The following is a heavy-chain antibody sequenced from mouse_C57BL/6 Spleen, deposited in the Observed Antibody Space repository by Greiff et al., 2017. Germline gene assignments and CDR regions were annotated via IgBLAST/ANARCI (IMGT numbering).Heavy chain of an antibody. J-gene: IGHJ4*01. CDR3: ARLGYDYAMDY. D-gene: IGHD2-2*01. CDR2: IYPGDGDT. CDR1: GYAFSSSW. V-gene: IGHV1-82*01. Sequence: VQLQQSGPELVKPGASVKISCKASGYAFSSSWMNWVKQRPGKGLEWIGRIYPGDGDTNYNGKFKGKATLTADKSSSTAYMQLSSLTSEDSAVYFCARLGYDYAMDYWGQGTSVTVSS.